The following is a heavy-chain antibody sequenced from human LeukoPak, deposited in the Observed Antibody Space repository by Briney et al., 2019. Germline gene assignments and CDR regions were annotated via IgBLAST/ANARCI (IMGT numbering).Heavy chain of an antibody. V-gene: IGHV4-38-2*02. CDR2: IYYSGST. CDR1: GYSISSGYY. D-gene: IGHD4-11*01. J-gene: IGHJ3*02. Sequence: SETLSLTCTVSGYSISSGYYWGWIRQPPGKGLEWIGSIYYSGSTYYNPSLKSRVTISVDTSKNQFSLKLSSVTAADTAVYYCARMGKITTSDAFDIWGQGTMVTVSS. CDR3: ARMGKITTSDAFDI.